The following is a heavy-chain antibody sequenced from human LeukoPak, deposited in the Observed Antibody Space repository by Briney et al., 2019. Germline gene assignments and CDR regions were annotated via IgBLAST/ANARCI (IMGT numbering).Heavy chain of an antibody. D-gene: IGHD5-18*01. V-gene: IGHV1-69*06. CDR2: IIPIFGTA. CDR3: ARSSGYSYVASFDY. Sequence: SVKVSCKASGGTFSSYAISWVRPAPGQGLEWIGGIIPIFGTANYAQKFQGRVTITADKSTSTAYMELSSLRSEDTAVYYCARSSGYSYVASFDYWGQGTLVTVSS. J-gene: IGHJ4*02. CDR1: GGTFSSYA.